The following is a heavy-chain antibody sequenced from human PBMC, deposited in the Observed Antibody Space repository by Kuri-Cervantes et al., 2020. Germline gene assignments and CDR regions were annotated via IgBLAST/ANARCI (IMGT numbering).Heavy chain of an antibody. Sequence: ASVKVSCKASGYTFTGYYMHWVRQAPGQGLEWMGWINPNSGGTNYAQKFQGRVTMTRDTSTSTVYMELSSLRSEDTAVYYCARDLGQWLVPQGLFYYYYGMDVWGQGTTVTVSS. CDR3: ARDLGQWLVPQGLFYYYYGMDV. J-gene: IGHJ6*02. CDR1: GYTFTGYY. CDR2: INPNSGGT. D-gene: IGHD6-19*01. V-gene: IGHV1-2*02.